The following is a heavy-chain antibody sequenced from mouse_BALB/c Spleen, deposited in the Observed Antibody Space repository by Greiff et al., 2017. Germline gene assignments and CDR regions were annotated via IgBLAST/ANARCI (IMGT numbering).Heavy chain of an antibody. Sequence: EVKVVESGGGLVKPGGSLKLSCAASGFTFSSYAMSWVRQTPEKRLEWVASISSGGSTYYPDSVKGRFTISRDNARNILYLQMSSLRSEDTAMYYCAGGNFDYWGQGTTLTVSS. CDR3: AGGNFDY. J-gene: IGHJ2*01. V-gene: IGHV5-6-5*01. CDR1: GFTFSSYA. CDR2: ISSGGST.